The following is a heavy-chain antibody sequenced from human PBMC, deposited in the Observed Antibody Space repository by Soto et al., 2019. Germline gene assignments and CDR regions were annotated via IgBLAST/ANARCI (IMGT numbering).Heavy chain of an antibody. V-gene: IGHV1-69*06. CDR1: GGSLSTNP. J-gene: IGHJ4*02. CDR2: LGPGTGPG. Sequence: QVQLVQSGTEVKKPGSSVKVSCKASGGSLSTNPISWVRQAPGQGLEWMGGLGPGTGPGNQAQKFQGRLTVIADKSTSTVYMELTNLSSEDTAVYYCARRHSGGFFRFFDSWGQGTLVTVSS. CDR3: ARRHSGGFFRFFDS. D-gene: IGHD2-15*01.